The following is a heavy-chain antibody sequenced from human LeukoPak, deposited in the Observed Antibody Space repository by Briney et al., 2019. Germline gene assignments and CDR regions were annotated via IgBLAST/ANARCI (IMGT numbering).Heavy chain of an antibody. CDR3: ARGRITIFGAFAY. D-gene: IGHD3-3*01. CDR2: IYSGGST. V-gene: IGHV3-53*01. J-gene: IGHJ4*02. CDR1: GFTVSSNY. Sequence: GGSLRLSCAASGFTVSSNYMSWVRQAPVKGLEWVSVIYSGGSTYYADSVKGRFTISRDNSKNTLYLQMNSLRAEDTAVYYCARGRITIFGAFAYWGQGTLVTVSS.